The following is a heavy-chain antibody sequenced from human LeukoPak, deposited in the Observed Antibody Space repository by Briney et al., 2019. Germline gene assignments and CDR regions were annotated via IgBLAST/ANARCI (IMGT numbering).Heavy chain of an antibody. V-gene: IGHV4-30-4*08. Sequence: PSETLSLTCTVSGGSISSSSYYWGWIRQPPGKGLEWIGYIYYSGSTYYNPSLKSRVTISVDTSKNQFSLKLSSVTAADTAVYYCARDGGSGSPELDYWGQGTLVTVSS. D-gene: IGHD3-10*01. J-gene: IGHJ4*02. CDR1: GGSISSSSYY. CDR3: ARDGGSGSPELDY. CDR2: IYYSGST.